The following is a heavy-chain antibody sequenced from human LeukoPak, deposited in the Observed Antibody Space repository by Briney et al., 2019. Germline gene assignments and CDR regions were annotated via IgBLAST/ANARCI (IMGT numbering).Heavy chain of an antibody. CDR1: GGTFSSYA. D-gene: IGHD1-20*01. Sequence: SVKVSCKASGGTFSSYAISWVRQAPGQGLEWMGGIIPTFGTANYAQKFQGRVTITADESTSTAYMELSSLRSEDTAVYYCASLTGTTRGGYYYYYGMDVWGKGTTVTVSS. V-gene: IGHV1-69*01. CDR2: IIPTFGTA. CDR3: ASLTGTTRGGYYYYYGMDV. J-gene: IGHJ6*04.